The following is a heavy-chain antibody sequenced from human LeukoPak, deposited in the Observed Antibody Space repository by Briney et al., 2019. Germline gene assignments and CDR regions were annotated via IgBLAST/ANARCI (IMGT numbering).Heavy chain of an antibody. Sequence: PGGSLRLSCAASGFTFSSDWMSWVRQAPGKGLEWVANIKQDGCDKYYVDSVKGRFTNSRDNTKNSLYLQMNSLRAEDTAVYYCARNPSYYDILTGYVYYYYYGMDVWGQGTTVTVSS. CDR3: ARNPSYYDILTGYVYYYYYGMDV. CDR1: GFTFSSDW. D-gene: IGHD3-9*01. V-gene: IGHV3-7*04. CDR2: IKQDGCDK. J-gene: IGHJ6*02.